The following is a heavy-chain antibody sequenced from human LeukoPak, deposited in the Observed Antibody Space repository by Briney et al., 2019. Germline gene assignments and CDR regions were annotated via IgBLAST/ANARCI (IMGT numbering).Heavy chain of an antibody. Sequence: PGGSLRLSCAASGFTFSSYAMRWVRQAPGKGLEWVSAISGSGGSTYYADSVKGRFTISRDNSKNTLYLQMYGLRVEDTAFYYCAKDVTPDSSGYPVYFDYWGQGSLVTVSS. CDR3: AKDVTPDSSGYPVYFDY. CDR2: ISGSGGST. J-gene: IGHJ4*02. V-gene: IGHV3-23*01. D-gene: IGHD6-19*01. CDR1: GFTFSSYA.